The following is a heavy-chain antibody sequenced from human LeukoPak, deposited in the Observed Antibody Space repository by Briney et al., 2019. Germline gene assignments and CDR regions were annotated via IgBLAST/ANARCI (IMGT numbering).Heavy chain of an antibody. V-gene: IGHV3-33*01. CDR2: VWHDASKE. Sequence: GRSLRLSCAGSGFTFSHYGMNWVRQAPGKGLEWVAGVWHDASKEYYADSVKGRFTSSRDNSKNTLFLEIDSLRAEDTAVYYCARDADTSGHFSWLDSWGQGTLIIVYS. D-gene: IGHD6-19*01. CDR3: ARDADTSGHFSWLDS. J-gene: IGHJ5*01. CDR1: GFTFSHYG.